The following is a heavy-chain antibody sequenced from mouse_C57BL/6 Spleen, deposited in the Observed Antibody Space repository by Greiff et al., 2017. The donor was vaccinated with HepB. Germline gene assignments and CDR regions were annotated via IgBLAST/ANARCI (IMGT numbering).Heavy chain of an antibody. CDR3: ARGGAYYSNYGWYFDV. J-gene: IGHJ1*03. CDR1: GYTFTSYW. V-gene: IGHV1-52*01. D-gene: IGHD2-5*01. Sequence: QVQLKQPGAELVRPGSSVKLSCKASGYTFTSYWMHWVKQRPIQGLEWIGNIDPSDSETHYNQKFKDKATLTVDKSSSTAYMQLSSLTSEDSAVYYCARGGAYYSNYGWYFDVWGTGTTVTVSS. CDR2: IDPSDSET.